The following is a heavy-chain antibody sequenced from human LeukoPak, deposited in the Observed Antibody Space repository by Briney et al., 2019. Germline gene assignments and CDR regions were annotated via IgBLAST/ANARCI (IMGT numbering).Heavy chain of an antibody. CDR1: GYTFTSYA. Sequence: ASVNVSCKASGYTFTSYAMHWVRQAPGQRLEWMGWINAGNGNTKYSQKFQGRVTITRDTSASTAYMELSSLRSEDTAVYYCASGLYSSSWYVPVDYWGQGTLVTVSS. CDR2: INAGNGNT. V-gene: IGHV1-3*01. J-gene: IGHJ4*02. CDR3: ASGLYSSSWYVPVDY. D-gene: IGHD6-13*01.